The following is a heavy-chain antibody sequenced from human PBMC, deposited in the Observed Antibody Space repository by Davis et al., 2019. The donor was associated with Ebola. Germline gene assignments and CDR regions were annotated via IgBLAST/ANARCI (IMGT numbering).Heavy chain of an antibody. Sequence: GSLSLTCTVSGGSISSYYWSWIRQPQGKGLEWIGYIYYSGSTNYNPSLKRRVTIAMDTSKNQVSLKLSSVTAADMAVYYCARHSYYYDSSGYFSGYWYFDLWGRGTLVTVSS. J-gene: IGHJ2*01. CDR1: GGSISSYY. CDR3: ARHSYYYDSSGYFSGYWYFDL. CDR2: IYYSGST. V-gene: IGHV4-59*08. D-gene: IGHD3-22*01.